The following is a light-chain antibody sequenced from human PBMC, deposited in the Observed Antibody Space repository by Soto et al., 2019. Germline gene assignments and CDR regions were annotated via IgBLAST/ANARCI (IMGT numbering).Light chain of an antibody. CDR1: QSVSSY. Sequence: EIVLTQSPATLSLSPGERATLSCRASQSVSSYLGWYQQKPGQAPRLLIYDTSARATGVPARFSGSRSGPEFTLTINSLQSEDFAIYYCQRYNNWPLTFGGGTKVDIK. V-gene: IGKV3-15*01. CDR2: DTS. J-gene: IGKJ4*01. CDR3: QRYNNWPLT.